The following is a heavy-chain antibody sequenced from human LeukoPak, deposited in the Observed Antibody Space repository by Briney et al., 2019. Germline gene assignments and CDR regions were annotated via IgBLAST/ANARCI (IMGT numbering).Heavy chain of an antibody. CDR2: IIPILGIA. D-gene: IGHD6-13*01. Sequence: SVKVSCKASGGTFSSYAISWVRQAPGQGLEWMGRIIPILGIANYAQKFQGRVTITADKSTSTAHMELSSLRSEDTAVYYCARDIAYYSSSRIDYWGQGTLVTVSS. CDR3: ARDIAYYSSSRIDY. CDR1: GGTFSSYA. V-gene: IGHV1-69*04. J-gene: IGHJ4*02.